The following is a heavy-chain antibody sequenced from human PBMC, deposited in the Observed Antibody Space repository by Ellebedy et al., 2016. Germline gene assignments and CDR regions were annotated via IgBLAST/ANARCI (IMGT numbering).Heavy chain of an antibody. CDR3: ARVQERQQLVFYYYYMDV. CDR2: IDYSGST. V-gene: IGHV4-59*01. J-gene: IGHJ6*03. D-gene: IGHD6-13*01. CDR1: GGSISSFS. Sequence: SETLSLTCTVSGGSISSFSWSWIRQPPGKGLEWIGYIDYSGSTKYNPSLKSRVTISVDTSKNHFSLKLTSVSAADTAVYYCARVQERQQLVFYYYYMDVWGKGTTVTVSS.